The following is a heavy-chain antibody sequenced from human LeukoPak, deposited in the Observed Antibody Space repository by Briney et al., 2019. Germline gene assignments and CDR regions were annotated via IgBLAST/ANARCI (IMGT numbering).Heavy chain of an antibody. Sequence: SENLSLNCAVSGGSICSSNWWSWVRQPPGKGLEWIGAIYHSGSTNYNPSLKSRVTISVDKSKNQFSLKLSSVTAADTAVYYCARWNRGIDYWGQGTLVTVSS. J-gene: IGHJ4*02. CDR2: IYHSGST. D-gene: IGHD1-1*01. CDR3: ARWNRGIDY. V-gene: IGHV4-4*02. CDR1: GGSICSSNW.